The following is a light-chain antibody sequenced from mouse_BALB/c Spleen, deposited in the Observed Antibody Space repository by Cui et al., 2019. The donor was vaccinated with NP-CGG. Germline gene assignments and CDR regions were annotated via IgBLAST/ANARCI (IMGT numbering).Light chain of an antibody. CDR3: ALWYSNHWV. CDR2: GTN. J-gene: IGLJ1*01. Sequence: QAVVIQEAAPTTAPGETVTLTCRSSTGAVTTSNYANWVQEKPDHLFTGLIGGTNNRVPGVPARFSGSLIGDKAALTITGAQTEDEAIYFCALWYSNHWVFSGGTKLTVL. CDR1: TGAVTTSNY. V-gene: IGLV1*01.